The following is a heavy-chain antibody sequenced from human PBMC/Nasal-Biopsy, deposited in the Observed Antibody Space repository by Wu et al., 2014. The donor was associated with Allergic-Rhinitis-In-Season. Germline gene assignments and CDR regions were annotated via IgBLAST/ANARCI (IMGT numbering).Heavy chain of an antibody. CDR3: ARALGTYTTQWYFDS. CDR2: INYSGTT. J-gene: IGHJ4*02. CDR1: GGSLVNTTYS. V-gene: IGHV4-39*07. D-gene: IGHD2-2*02. Sequence: TLSLTCSVSGGSLVNTTYSWGWIRQPPGKGLEWIGTINYSGTTDYNPSLKSRVTISVDTSRILFSLNLASVTAADTAVYSCARALGTYTTQWYFDSWGLGTLVTVSS.